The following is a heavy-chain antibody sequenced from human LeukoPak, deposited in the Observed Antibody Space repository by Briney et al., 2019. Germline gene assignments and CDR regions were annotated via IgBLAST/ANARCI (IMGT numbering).Heavy chain of an antibody. CDR1: GFTFSSYA. Sequence: PGGSLRLSCAASGFTFSSYAMSWVRQAPGKGLEWVSAISGSGGSTYYADSVKGRFTISRDNSKNTLYLQMNSLRAEDTAVYYCANNTNDYGDYSPPGAFDIWGQGTMVTVSS. V-gene: IGHV3-23*01. CDR3: ANNTNDYGDYSPPGAFDI. J-gene: IGHJ3*02. CDR2: ISGSGGST. D-gene: IGHD4-17*01.